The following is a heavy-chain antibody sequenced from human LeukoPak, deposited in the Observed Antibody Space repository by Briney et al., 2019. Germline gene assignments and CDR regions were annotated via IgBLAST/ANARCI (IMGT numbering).Heavy chain of an antibody. D-gene: IGHD4-17*01. V-gene: IGHV3-53*01. CDR1: GFTFSSYW. CDR3: ARGGYGDYAQDY. J-gene: IGHJ4*02. CDR2: IYSGGST. Sequence: GGSLRLSCAASGFTFSSYWMSWVRQAPGKGLEWVSVIYSGGSTYYADSVKGRFTISRDNSKNTLYLQMNSLRAEDTAVYYRARGGYGDYAQDYWGQGTLVTVSS.